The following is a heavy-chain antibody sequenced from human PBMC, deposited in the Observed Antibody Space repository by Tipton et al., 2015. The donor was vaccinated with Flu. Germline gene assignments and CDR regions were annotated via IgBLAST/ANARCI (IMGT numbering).Heavy chain of an antibody. CDR3: AKDSRYCSSPTCYVRPNAEYFQH. J-gene: IGHJ1*01. CDR1: GFSFTAYG. Sequence: TLSLTCAASGFSFTAYGMHWVRQAPGKGLEWVAFIRYDGNDEHYADSVKGRFTISRDNSKNMVHLQMNSLRPEDTAVYYCAKDSRYCSSPTCYVRPNAEYFQHWGQGTLVTVPS. D-gene: IGHD2/OR15-2a*01. CDR2: IRYDGNDE. V-gene: IGHV3-30*02.